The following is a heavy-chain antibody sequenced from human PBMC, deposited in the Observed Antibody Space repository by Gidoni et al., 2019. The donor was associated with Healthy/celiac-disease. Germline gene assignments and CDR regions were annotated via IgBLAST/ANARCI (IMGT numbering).Heavy chain of an antibody. CDR1: GVTFSSNA. J-gene: IGHJ4*02. V-gene: IGHV3-64D*06. Sequence: EGQLVESGGGLVQPGGSLRLTCSASGVTFSSNAMHWVRQAPGKGLEYVAAISSNGGSTYYADSVKGRFTISRDNSKNTLYLQMSSLRAEDTAVYYCVKDRGYYYGSGSYFGYWGQGTLVTVSS. D-gene: IGHD3-10*01. CDR2: ISSNGGST. CDR3: VKDRGYYYGSGSYFGY.